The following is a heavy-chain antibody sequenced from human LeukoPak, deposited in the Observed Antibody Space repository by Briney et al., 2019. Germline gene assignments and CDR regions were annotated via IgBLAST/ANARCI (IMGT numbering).Heavy chain of an antibody. V-gene: IGHV4-59*08. CDR1: GDSISSYY. J-gene: IGHJ6*02. CDR3: ATRFRTCSTSSGTSSDYHGLDV. Sequence: SETLSLTCTVSGDSISSYYWSWIRQPPGKGLEWIGYIYYSGSTNYNPSLKSRAIISLDTSKNQFSLKLSSVTAADTAVYFCATRFRTCSTSSGTSSDYHGLDVWGQGTTVTVSS. CDR2: IYYSGST. D-gene: IGHD2-2*01.